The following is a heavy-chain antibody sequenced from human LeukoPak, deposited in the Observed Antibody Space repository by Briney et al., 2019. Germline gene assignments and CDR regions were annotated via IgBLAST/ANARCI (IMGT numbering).Heavy chain of an antibody. J-gene: IGHJ4*02. Sequence: PGGSLRLSCAASGFTFDNYAMHWVRKVPGKGLEWVSGISWNGGIIGYADSVKGRFTISRDSAKNSLYLQMNSLRVEDTALYYCAKGGLRLYFGLFHYWGQGTLVTVSS. CDR3: AKGGLRLYFGLFHY. V-gene: IGHV3-9*01. CDR2: ISWNGGII. CDR1: GFTFDNYA. D-gene: IGHD3-10*01.